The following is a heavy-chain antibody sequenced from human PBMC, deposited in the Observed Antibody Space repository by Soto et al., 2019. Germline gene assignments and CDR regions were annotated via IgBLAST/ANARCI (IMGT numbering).Heavy chain of an antibody. D-gene: IGHD6-19*01. CDR3: ARVSASGWHVNGRDYFDS. V-gene: IGHV3-11*01. CDR2: ISSREVTV. Sequence: GGSLRLSCAASVFTFSNYYMTWIRQAPGQGLECLSYISSREVTVYYADSVKGRFTIYRDNTKNSLYLQMTTLRDEDTAVYYCARVSASGWHVNGRDYFDSWGQGTLVTVSS. J-gene: IGHJ4*02. CDR1: VFTFSNYY.